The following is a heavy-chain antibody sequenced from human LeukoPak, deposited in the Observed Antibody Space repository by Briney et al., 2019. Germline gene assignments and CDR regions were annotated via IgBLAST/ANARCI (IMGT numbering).Heavy chain of an antibody. D-gene: IGHD1-26*01. CDR3: AREKRSYYDYYYYGMDV. V-gene: IGHV3-48*04. Sequence: PGGALRLSCAASGFTFSSYSMNWVRQAPGKGLEWVSYISSSSSTIYYADSVKGRFTISRDNAKNSLYLQMNSLRAEDTAVYYCAREKRSYYDYYYYGMDVWGQGTTVTVSS. J-gene: IGHJ6*02. CDR1: GFTFSSYS. CDR2: ISSSSSTI.